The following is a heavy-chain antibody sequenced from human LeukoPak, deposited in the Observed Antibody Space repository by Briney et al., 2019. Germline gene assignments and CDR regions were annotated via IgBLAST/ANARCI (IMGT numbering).Heavy chain of an antibody. CDR3: ARQPLTFGGVIAHPFDY. J-gene: IGHJ4*02. CDR1: GGSISIYY. Sequence: PSETLSLTCTVSGGSISIYYWSWIRQPPGKGLEWIGYIYYSGSTNYNPSLKSRVTISVDTSKNQFSLKLSSVTAADTAVYYCARQPLTFGGVIAHPFDYWGQGTLVTVSS. V-gene: IGHV4-59*08. D-gene: IGHD3-16*02. CDR2: IYYSGST.